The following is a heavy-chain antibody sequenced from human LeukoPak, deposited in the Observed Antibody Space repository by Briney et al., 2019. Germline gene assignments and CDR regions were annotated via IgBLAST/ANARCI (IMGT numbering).Heavy chain of an antibody. V-gene: IGHV4-59*08. D-gene: IGHD6-13*01. J-gene: IGHJ4*01. CDR1: GGSINSYY. Sequence: SETLSLTCAVSGGSINSYYWSWIRQPPGKGLEWIGDIYYSGSTSYNPSLKSRVTISVDTSKNQFSLKLSSVTAADTAVYYCGRPQSSCDFDYWGQGTLVTVSS. CDR2: IYYSGST. CDR3: GRPQSSCDFDY.